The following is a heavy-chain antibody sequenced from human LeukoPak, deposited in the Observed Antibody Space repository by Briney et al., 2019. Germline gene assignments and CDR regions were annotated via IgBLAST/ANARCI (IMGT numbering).Heavy chain of an antibody. J-gene: IGHJ4*02. CDR2: INWSGGRT. CDR1: GFTFDDYG. Sequence: GGCLRLSCAASGFTFDDYGMSWVRQAPGKGLEWVSGINWSGGRTGYADSLKGRFTITRDNAKNTLYLQMNSLRDEDTALYYCARDLTTSDNWGQGTLVTVSS. D-gene: IGHD1/OR15-1a*01. CDR3: ARDLTTSDN. V-gene: IGHV3-20*04.